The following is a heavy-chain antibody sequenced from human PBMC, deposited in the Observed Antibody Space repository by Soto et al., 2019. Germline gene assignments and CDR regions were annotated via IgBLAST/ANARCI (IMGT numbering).Heavy chain of an antibody. CDR1: GGAVSSGTYY. V-gene: IGHV4-61*01. J-gene: IGHJ5*02. CDR3: TRGPPRVQWFDP. CDR2: IYFTGST. Sequence: ASETLSLTCTVSGGAVSSGTYYWSWIRQPPGKGPEWIGHIYFTGSTNYNPSLKSRVTMSLDTSRNQFSLKLSSVTTADTAVYYCTRGPPRVQWFDPWGLGTLVTVSS.